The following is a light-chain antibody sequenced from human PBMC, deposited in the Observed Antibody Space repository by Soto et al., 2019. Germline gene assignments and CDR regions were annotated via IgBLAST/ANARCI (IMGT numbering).Light chain of an antibody. J-gene: IGKJ4*01. CDR1: QGISNY. V-gene: IGKV1-27*01. Sequence: DIQMTQSPSSLSSSVGDRVTITCRASQGISNYLAWYQQKPGKVPKLLIYAASTLQSGVPSRFSGSGSGTDFTLTISSLQPEDVATYYCQKYNSAPPLTFGGGTKVEIK. CDR2: AAS. CDR3: QKYNSAPPLT.